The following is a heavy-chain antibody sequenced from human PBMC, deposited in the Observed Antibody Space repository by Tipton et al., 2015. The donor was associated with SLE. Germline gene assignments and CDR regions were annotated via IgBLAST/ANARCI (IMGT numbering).Heavy chain of an antibody. D-gene: IGHD3-16*01. J-gene: IGHJ5*02. Sequence: TLSLTCAVVLGSLKGSYWSWIRQPAGKGLELIVRVDTSGSVKFNPPLKSRVTMSLDTSKNQVSLKLSSVTAADTATYYCVRWSYAGYFDPWGQGTPVTVSS. CDR3: VRWSYAGYFDP. CDR1: LGSLKGSY. V-gene: IGHV4-59*10. CDR2: VDTSGSV.